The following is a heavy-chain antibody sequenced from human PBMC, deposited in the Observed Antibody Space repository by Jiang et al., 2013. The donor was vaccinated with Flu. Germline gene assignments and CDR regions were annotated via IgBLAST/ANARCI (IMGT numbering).Heavy chain of an antibody. Sequence: SGAEVKKPGASVKVSCKASGYISTSYAMHWVRQAPGQRLEWMVWINADTGKTKYSQKFQGRLSVTWDTSASTAYMELSSLRSDDTAVYYCARDYNWGVDIWGQGTMVIVSS. J-gene: IGHJ3*02. CDR3: ARDYNWGVDI. CDR2: INADTGKT. V-gene: IGHV1-3*01. D-gene: IGHD7-27*01. CDR1: GYISTSYA.